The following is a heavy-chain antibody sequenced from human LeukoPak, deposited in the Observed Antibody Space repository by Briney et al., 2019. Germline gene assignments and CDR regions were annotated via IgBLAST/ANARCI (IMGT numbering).Heavy chain of an antibody. CDR3: ARLPGIVATIERYFDY. D-gene: IGHD5-12*01. V-gene: IGHV5-51*01. CDR2: IYPGDSDT. J-gene: IGHJ4*02. CDR1: GYSFNSYW. Sequence: GESLKISCKGSGYSFNSYWIGWVRQMPGKGLEWMGIIYPGDSDTRYSPPFQGQVTISADKPISTAYLQWSSLKASDTAMYYCARLPGIVATIERYFDYWGQGTLVTVSS.